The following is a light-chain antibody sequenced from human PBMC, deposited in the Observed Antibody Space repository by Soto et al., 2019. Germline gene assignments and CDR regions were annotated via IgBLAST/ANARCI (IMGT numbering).Light chain of an antibody. V-gene: IGKV1-5*01. CDR3: QHYNNYPLT. J-gene: IGKJ4*01. Sequence: DIQMTQSPSALSASVGDRVTLTCRASRNIDTSLAWYQQHPGKAPNVLIYDASTLRRGVPSRFSGSGYGTEFTLTISGVQPDDFATYYCQHYNNYPLTFGGGTKVDIK. CDR1: RNIDTS. CDR2: DAS.